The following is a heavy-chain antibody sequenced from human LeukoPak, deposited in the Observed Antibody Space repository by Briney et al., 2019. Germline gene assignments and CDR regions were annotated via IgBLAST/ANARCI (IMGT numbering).Heavy chain of an antibody. D-gene: IGHD2-2*01. V-gene: IGHV1-2*02. CDR1: GYTFTGYY. CDR2: INPNSGGT. CDR3: ARKDIVVVPAANPWWFDP. J-gene: IGHJ5*02. Sequence: ASVKVSCKXSGYTFTGYYMHWVRQAPGQGLEWMGWINPNSGGTNYSQKFQGRVTMTRDTSISTAYMELSRLRSDDTAVYYCARKDIVVVPAANPWWFDPWGQGTLVTVSS.